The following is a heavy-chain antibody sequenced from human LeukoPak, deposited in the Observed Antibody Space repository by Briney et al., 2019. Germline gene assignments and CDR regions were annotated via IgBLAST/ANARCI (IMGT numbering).Heavy chain of an antibody. J-gene: IGHJ4*02. D-gene: IGHD2-2*01. V-gene: IGHV4-61*01. CDR3: ARYATSSGYFDY. CDR2: IYYSGST. CDR1: GGSVSSDNYY. Sequence: PSETLSLTCTVSGGSVSSDNYYWSWIRQPPGKGLEWIGYIYYSGSTNYNPSLKSRITISVDTSKNQFSLMLSSVTTADTAMYYCARYATSSGYFDYWGQGTLVTVSS.